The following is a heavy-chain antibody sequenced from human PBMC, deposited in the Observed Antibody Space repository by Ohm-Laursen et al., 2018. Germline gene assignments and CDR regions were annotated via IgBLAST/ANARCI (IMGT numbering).Heavy chain of an antibody. J-gene: IGHJ4*02. CDR3: ARDRIAARRGDFDY. D-gene: IGHD6-6*01. V-gene: IGHV3-48*01. CDR2: IDTSSRGI. Sequence: SLRLSCTASGFSLNSYSMNWVRQAPGKGLQWVSYIDTSSRGIYSADSVKGRFTISRDNAKNSLYLQMNSLRAEDTAVYYCARDRIAARRGDFDYWGQGTLVTVSS. CDR1: GFSLNSYS.